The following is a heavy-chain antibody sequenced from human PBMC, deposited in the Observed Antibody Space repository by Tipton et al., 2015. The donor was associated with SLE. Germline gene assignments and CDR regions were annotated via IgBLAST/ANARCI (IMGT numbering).Heavy chain of an antibody. CDR1: GYGFTSNT. V-gene: IGHV1-18*01. Sequence: QLVQSGAEVKKPGASVKASCKTSGYGFTSNTITWVRQAPGQGLEWMGWISPYNGKTKYAQNVQGRVTLTTDTSTSTAYMELRSLRFDDTAVYYCARDPFDYSNSWRLLDYWGQGTLVTVSA. D-gene: IGHD6-6*01. CDR3: ARDPFDYSNSWRLLDY. J-gene: IGHJ4*02. CDR2: ISPYNGKT.